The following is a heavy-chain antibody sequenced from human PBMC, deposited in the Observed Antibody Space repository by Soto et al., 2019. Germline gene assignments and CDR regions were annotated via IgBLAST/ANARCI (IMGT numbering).Heavy chain of an antibody. Sequence: ESGGVLVQPGGSLTLPCAASGFSFSIYHMIGVRHAPGGGLEWISYIQSGGSIIYYADSVKGRFTISRDNAKNSLYLQMNGLRAEDTALYYCARDGSTVTTNYRYAMDVWGQGTTVTVSS. CDR3: ARDGSTVTTNYRYAMDV. CDR1: GFSFSIYH. CDR2: IQSGGSII. V-gene: IGHV3-48*03. J-gene: IGHJ6*02. D-gene: IGHD4-17*01.